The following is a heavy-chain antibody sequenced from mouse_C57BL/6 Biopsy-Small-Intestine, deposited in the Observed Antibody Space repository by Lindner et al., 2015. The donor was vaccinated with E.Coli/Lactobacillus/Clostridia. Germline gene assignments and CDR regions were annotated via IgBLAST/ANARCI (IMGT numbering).Heavy chain of an antibody. CDR3: ARDQITTVVAKEDYFDY. J-gene: IGHJ2*01. V-gene: IGHV5-4*01. CDR2: ISDGGSYT. Sequence: VQLQESGGGLVKPGGSLKLSCAASGFTFSSYAMSWVRQTPEKRLEWVATISDGGSYTYYPDNVKGRFTISRDNAKNNLYLQMSHLKSEDTAMYYCARDQITTVVAKEDYFDYWGQGTTLTVSS. D-gene: IGHD1-1*01. CDR1: GFTFSSYA.